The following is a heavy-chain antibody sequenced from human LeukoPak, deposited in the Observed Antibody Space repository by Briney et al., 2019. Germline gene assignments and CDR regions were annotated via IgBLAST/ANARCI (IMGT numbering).Heavy chain of an antibody. V-gene: IGHV3-11*04. Sequence: GGSLRLSCAASGFTFSDYYMSWIRQAPGKGLEWVSYISSSGSTIYYADSVKGRFTISRDNAKNSLYLQMNSLRAEDTAVYYCARDLWLKEGQTQGPVDYWGQGTLVTVSS. CDR2: ISSSGSTI. D-gene: IGHD5-24*01. J-gene: IGHJ4*02. CDR3: ARDLWLKEGQTQGPVDY. CDR1: GFTFSDYY.